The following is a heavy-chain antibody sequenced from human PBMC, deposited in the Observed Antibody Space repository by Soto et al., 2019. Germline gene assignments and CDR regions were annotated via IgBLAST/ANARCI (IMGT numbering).Heavy chain of an antibody. CDR3: ARVRVAVAGKLNDYYYYGMDV. D-gene: IGHD6-19*01. Sequence: SVKVSCTASGGTFSSYAIIWVRQAPGQGLEWMGGIIPIFGTANYAQKFQGRVTITADKSTSTAYMELSSLRSEGTAVYYCARVRVAVAGKLNDYYYYGMDVWGQGTTVTVSS. V-gene: IGHV1-69*06. CDR1: GGTFSSYA. J-gene: IGHJ6*02. CDR2: IIPIFGTA.